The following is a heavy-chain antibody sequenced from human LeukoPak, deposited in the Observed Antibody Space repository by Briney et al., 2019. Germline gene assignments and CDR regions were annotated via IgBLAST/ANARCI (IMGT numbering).Heavy chain of an antibody. CDR2: ISYDGSNK. CDR3: ARVVYGDFSNDY. CDR1: GFTFSSYA. J-gene: IGHJ4*02. D-gene: IGHD4-17*01. V-gene: IGHV3-30-3*01. Sequence: GGSLRLSCAVPGFTFSSYAMHWVRQAPGKGLEWVAVISYDGSNKYYADSVKGRFTISRDNSKNTLYLQMNSLRAEDTAVYYCARVVYGDFSNDYWGQGTLVTVSS.